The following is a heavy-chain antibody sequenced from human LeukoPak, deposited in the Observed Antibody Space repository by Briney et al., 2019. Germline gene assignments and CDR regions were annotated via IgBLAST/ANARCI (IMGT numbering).Heavy chain of an antibody. CDR1: GFTFSSYE. CDR2: ISSSGSTI. D-gene: IGHD6-13*01. J-gene: IGHJ3*02. CDR3: ARLCWGSSCPTGAFDI. V-gene: IGHV3-48*03. Sequence: GGTLRLSCGASGFTFSSYEMNWVRQAPGKGLEWVSYISSSGSTIYYTDSVKGRFTISRDNAKNSLYLQMNSLRAEDTAVYYCARLCWGSSCPTGAFDIWGQGTMVTVSS.